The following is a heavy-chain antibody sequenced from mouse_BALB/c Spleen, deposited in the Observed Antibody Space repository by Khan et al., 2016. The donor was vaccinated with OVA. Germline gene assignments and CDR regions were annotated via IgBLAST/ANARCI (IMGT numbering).Heavy chain of an antibody. Sequence: MQLEESGAELVRPGALVKLSCKASDFNIKDYYMNWVKQRPEQGLEWIGWIDPENDDTIYDPKFQGKASITADTSSNTAYLQLSSLTSEDTAVYYCASRGYDNYWCAYWGQGTLVTVSA. CDR1: DFNIKDYY. CDR2: IDPENDDT. CDR3: ASRGYDNYWCAY. J-gene: IGHJ3*01. V-gene: IGHV14-1*02. D-gene: IGHD2-1*01.